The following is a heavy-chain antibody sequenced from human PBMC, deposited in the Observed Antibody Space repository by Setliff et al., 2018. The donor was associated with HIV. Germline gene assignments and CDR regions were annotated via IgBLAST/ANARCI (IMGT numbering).Heavy chain of an antibody. CDR3: ARRAPDYGDYITPIDY. Sequence: GGSLRLSCAASEFTFNIYAMSWVRQAPGKGLEWVSGISGSGATTNYADSVKGRFTISRDNSKNTLYLQMSTLRAEDTAVYYCARRAPDYGDYITPIDYWGQGTLVTVSS. D-gene: IGHD4-17*01. CDR2: ISGSGATT. V-gene: IGHV3-23*01. CDR1: EFTFNIYA. J-gene: IGHJ4*02.